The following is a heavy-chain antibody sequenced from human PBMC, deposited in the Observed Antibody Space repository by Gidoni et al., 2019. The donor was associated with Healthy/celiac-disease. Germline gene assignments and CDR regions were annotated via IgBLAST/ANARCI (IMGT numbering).Heavy chain of an antibody. CDR2: IYYSGST. Sequence: QLQLQESGPGLVKPSETLSLTCTVSGGSISRSSYYWGWIRQPPGKGLEWIGSIYYSGSTYYHPSLKSRVTISVDTSKNQFSLKLSSVTAADTAVYYCASPATLTIVAAGYAFDIWGQGTMVTVSS. V-gene: IGHV4-39*01. J-gene: IGHJ3*02. D-gene: IGHD2-15*01. CDR1: GGSISRSSYY. CDR3: ASPATLTIVAAGYAFDI.